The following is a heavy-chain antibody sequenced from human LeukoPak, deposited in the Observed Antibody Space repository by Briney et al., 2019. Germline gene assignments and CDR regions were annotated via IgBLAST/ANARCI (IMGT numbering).Heavy chain of an antibody. Sequence: GASVKVSCKVSGYTLTELSMHWVRQAPGEGLEWMGGFDPEDGETIYAQKFQGRATMTEDTSTDTAYMEVSSLRSEDTAVYYCAPSWGSSGWYSWFDPWGQGTLVTVSS. CDR1: GYTLTELS. CDR3: APSWGSSGWYSWFDP. CDR2: FDPEDGET. V-gene: IGHV1-24*01. J-gene: IGHJ5*02. D-gene: IGHD6-19*01.